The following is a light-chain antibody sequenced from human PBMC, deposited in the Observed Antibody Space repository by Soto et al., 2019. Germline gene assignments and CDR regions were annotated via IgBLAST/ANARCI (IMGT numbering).Light chain of an antibody. V-gene: IGKV1-27*01. CDR2: AAS. Sequence: DIQMTQSPSSLSASVGDRVTITCRASQDISNYLVWYQQRPGKTTKLLIYAASTLQSGVPSRFSGGGSGTDFTLTISSLQPEDVATYYCQKYNNAPWTFGQGTKVEIK. J-gene: IGKJ1*01. CDR3: QKYNNAPWT. CDR1: QDISNY.